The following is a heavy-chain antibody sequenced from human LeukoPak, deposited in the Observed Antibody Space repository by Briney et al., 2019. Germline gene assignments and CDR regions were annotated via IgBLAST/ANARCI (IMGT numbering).Heavy chain of an antibody. CDR3: AREPKLELQGGPFNYFDY. J-gene: IGHJ4*02. CDR2: ISSSGSTI. CDR1: GFTFSDYY. Sequence: PGGSLRLSCAASGFTFSDYYMSWIRQAPGKGLEWVSYISSSGSTIYYADSVKGRFTISGDNAKNSLYLQMNSLRAEDTAVYYCAREPKLELQGGPFNYFDYWGQGTLVTVSS. V-gene: IGHV3-11*01. D-gene: IGHD1-7*01.